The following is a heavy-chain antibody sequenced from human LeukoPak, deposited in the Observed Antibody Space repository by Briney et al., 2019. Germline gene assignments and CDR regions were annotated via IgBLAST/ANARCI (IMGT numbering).Heavy chain of an antibody. CDR1: GGSMSRYY. CDR2: VYYSRNS. CDR3: ARVYSGYEIDY. Sequence: SETLSLTCTVSGGSMSRYYWSWIRQPPGKRLEWIGYVYYSRNSKYNPSLKSRVTILVDTSKNQFSLKLTSMTPADTGVYYCARVYSGYEIDYWGQGTLVTVSS. D-gene: IGHD5-12*01. V-gene: IGHV4-59*01. J-gene: IGHJ4*02.